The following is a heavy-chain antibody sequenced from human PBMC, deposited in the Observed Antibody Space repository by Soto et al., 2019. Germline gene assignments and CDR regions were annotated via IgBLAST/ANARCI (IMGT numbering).Heavy chain of an antibody. J-gene: IGHJ3*01. V-gene: IGHV3-33*01. CDR2: IFNDGSNQ. CDR1: GFNFNRYG. Sequence: QVQLVESGGGVVQPGRSLRLSCAASGFNFNRYGMHWVRQAPGKGLEWLAIIFNDGSNQYYGDSVKGRFTISRDNSKNTLYLQVNSLRAEDTAVYYCARDRLSDAFDLWGQGTMVTVSS. CDR3: ARDRLSDAFDL. D-gene: IGHD3-16*02.